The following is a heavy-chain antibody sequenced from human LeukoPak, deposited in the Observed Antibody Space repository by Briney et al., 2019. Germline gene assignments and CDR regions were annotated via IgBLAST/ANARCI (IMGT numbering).Heavy chain of an antibody. D-gene: IGHD3-16*01. CDR3: ARDSKGGDAFDI. Sequence: PGRSLRLSCAASGFTSSSYGMHWVRQAPGKGLEWVAVIWYDGSNKYYADSVKGRFTISRDNSKNTLYLQMNSLRAEDTAVYYCARDSKGGDAFDIWGQGTMVTVSS. J-gene: IGHJ3*02. CDR1: GFTSSSYG. CDR2: IWYDGSNK. V-gene: IGHV3-33*01.